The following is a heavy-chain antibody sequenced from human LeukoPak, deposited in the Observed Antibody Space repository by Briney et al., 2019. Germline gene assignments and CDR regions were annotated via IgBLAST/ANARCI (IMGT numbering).Heavy chain of an antibody. J-gene: IGHJ4*02. CDR1: GFTFSSYA. V-gene: IGHV3-23*01. CDR2: ISDSGDYT. CDR3: AKDTSIGKYCTNGVCSPFDY. D-gene: IGHD2-8*01. Sequence: GGSLRLSRAGPGFTFSSYAMSWVRHAPRQGLEWVSVISDSGDYTSYADAVRGRFTISRDNSRNTLYLQMISLRPEDTAVYYCAKDTSIGKYCTNGVCSPFDYWGQGTLVTVSS.